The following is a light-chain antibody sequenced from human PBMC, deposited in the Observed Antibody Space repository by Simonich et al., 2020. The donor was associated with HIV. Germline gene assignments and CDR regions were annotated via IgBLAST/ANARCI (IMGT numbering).Light chain of an antibody. CDR2: AAS. Sequence: IQMTQSPSSLSASVGDRDKIACRASQSISGNLNWYQQKPGKAPKPLIYAASSLQSGVPSRFRGSGSGTDFILTISSLQPEDFATYYCQQSYSTPLTFGGGTKVDIK. V-gene: IGKV1-39*01. CDR1: QSISGN. CDR3: QQSYSTPLT. J-gene: IGKJ4*01.